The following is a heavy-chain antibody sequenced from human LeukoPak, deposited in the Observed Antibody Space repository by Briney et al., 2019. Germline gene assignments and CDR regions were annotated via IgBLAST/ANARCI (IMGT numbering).Heavy chain of an antibody. CDR2: IYYSGST. D-gene: IGHD3-10*01. CDR3: ARSTMVREIDY. CDR1: GGSISSSSYY. V-gene: IGHV4-39*01. Sequence: KPSETLSLTCTVSGGSISSSSYYWGWIRQPPGKGLEWIGSIYYSGSTYYNPSLKSRVTISVDTSKNQFSLKLSSVTAADTAVYYCARSTMVREIDYWGQGTLVTVSS. J-gene: IGHJ4*02.